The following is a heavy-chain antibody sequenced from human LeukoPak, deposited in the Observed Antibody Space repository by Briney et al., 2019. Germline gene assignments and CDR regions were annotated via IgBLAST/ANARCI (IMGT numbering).Heavy chain of an antibody. Sequence: SVKVSCKASGGTFSSYLISWVRQAPGQGLEWMGGIIPIIGTADYIQKFQDRLTITADKSTSTAYMELSSLRSEDTAVYYCASATLRCSGGSCYEMDVWGKGTTVTVSS. J-gene: IGHJ6*04. D-gene: IGHD2-15*01. CDR1: GGTFSSYL. V-gene: IGHV1-69*06. CDR2: IIPIIGTA. CDR3: ASATLRCSGGSCYEMDV.